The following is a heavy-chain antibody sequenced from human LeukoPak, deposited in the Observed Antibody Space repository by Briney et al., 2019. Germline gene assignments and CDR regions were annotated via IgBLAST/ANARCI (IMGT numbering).Heavy chain of an antibody. J-gene: IGHJ4*02. V-gene: IGHV3-74*01. CDR2: INGDGTGT. CDR1: GFTFSRSW. CDR3: AGGTYAPW. D-gene: IGHD3-16*01. Sequence: GGSLRLSCAASGFTFSRSWMHWVRHAPGKGLVCLSHINGDGTGTSYADSVKGRFTISRDNAKNTLYLQMNSLRAEDTAVYYCAGGTYAPWWGQGTLVTVSS.